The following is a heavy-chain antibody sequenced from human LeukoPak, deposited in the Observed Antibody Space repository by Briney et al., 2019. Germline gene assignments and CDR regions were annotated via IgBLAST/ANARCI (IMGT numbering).Heavy chain of an antibody. D-gene: IGHD6-19*01. CDR3: ARVQRGIAVALDY. J-gene: IGHJ4*02. Sequence: PGGSLRLSCAASGFTVSNKYMTWVRQAPGKGLEWVSLIYSDGRTYYADSVKGRFTIPRDNVKNLLYLQMNSLRAEDTAVYYCARVQRGIAVALDYWGQGTLATVSS. CDR2: IYSDGRT. V-gene: IGHV3-53*03. CDR1: GFTVSNKY.